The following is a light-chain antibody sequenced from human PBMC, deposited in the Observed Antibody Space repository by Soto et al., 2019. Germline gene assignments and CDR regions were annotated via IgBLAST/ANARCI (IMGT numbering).Light chain of an antibody. V-gene: IGKV3-15*01. CDR1: QSVSNN. CDR2: GAS. Sequence: VLTQSPATLSVSPGERATVPCRASQSVSNNLAWYQQKPGQAPSLLIYGASARATGIPARFSGSGYGTEFTLTISSLQSEDFAVYYCQQYHKWPLTFGGGTRVEIK. J-gene: IGKJ4*01. CDR3: QQYHKWPLT.